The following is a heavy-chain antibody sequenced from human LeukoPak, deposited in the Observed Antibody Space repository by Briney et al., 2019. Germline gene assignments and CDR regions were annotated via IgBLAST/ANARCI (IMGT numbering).Heavy chain of an antibody. CDR2: INSDGSST. V-gene: IGHV3-74*01. CDR1: GFTFSSYW. Sequence: GGSLRLSCAASGFTFSSYWMHWVRQAPGKGLVWVSRINSDGSSTSYADSVKGRFTISGDNAKNTLYLQMNSLRAEDTAVYYCASVGPRGAFDIWGQGTMVTVSS. J-gene: IGHJ3*02. CDR3: ASVGPRGAFDI.